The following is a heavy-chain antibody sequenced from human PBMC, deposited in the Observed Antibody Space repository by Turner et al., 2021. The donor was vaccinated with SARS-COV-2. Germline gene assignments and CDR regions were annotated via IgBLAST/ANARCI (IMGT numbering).Heavy chain of an antibody. J-gene: IGHJ4*02. V-gene: IGHV3-33*01. CDR2: IWYDGSNK. Sequence: QVQLVESGGGVVQPGRSLRLSCAASGFTFSSYGMHWFRQAPGKGLEWVAFIWYDGSNKYYADSVKGRFTISRDNSKNTLYLQMNSLRAEDTAVYYCARDKGEGSSGWLIPSGSYYFDYWGQGTLVTVSS. D-gene: IGHD6-19*01. CDR3: ARDKGEGSSGWLIPSGSYYFDY. CDR1: GFTFSSYG.